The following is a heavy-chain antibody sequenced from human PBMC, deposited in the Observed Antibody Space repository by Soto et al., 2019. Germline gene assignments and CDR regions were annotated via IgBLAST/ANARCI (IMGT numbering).Heavy chain of an antibody. CDR3: ARHKGRAARPGYFDF. Sequence: QVQLQESGPGLVKPSETLSLTCSVSGDSISNYYWSWIRQPPGKGLEWIGYFYYSGSTNYNPSLKSRVTISVDTSKSQFSLNLSSVTAADTAVYYCARHKGRAARPGYFDFWGQGTLVTVSS. V-gene: IGHV4-59*08. J-gene: IGHJ4*02. D-gene: IGHD6-6*01. CDR2: FYYSGST. CDR1: GDSISNYY.